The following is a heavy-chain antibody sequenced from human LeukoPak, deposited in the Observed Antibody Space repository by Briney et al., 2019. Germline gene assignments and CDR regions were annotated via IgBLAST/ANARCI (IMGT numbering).Heavy chain of an antibody. CDR1: GGSISSYY. J-gene: IGHJ4*02. CDR3: AREGVGVPFDY. CDR2: IYYSGST. V-gene: IGHV4-59*01. Sequence: SETLSLTCTVSGGSISSYYWSWIRQPPGKGLEWIGYIYYSGSTNYNPSLKSRVTISVDTSKNQFSLKLSSVTAADTAVYYCAREGVGVPFDYWGQGTLVTVSS. D-gene: IGHD1-26*01.